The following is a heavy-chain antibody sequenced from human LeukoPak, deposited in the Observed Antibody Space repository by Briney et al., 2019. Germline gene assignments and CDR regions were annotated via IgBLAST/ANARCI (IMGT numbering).Heavy chain of an antibody. D-gene: IGHD3-22*01. CDR1: GYTFTGYY. Sequence: ASVKVSCKASGYTFTGYYMHWVRQAPGQGLEWMGRINPNSGGTNYAQKFQGRLTMTRDTSISTVYMELSRLRSDDTAVYYYARSTLSGDSSGYYDAFDIWGQGTMVTVSS. J-gene: IGHJ3*02. CDR3: ARSTLSGDSSGYYDAFDI. CDR2: INPNSGGT. V-gene: IGHV1-2*06.